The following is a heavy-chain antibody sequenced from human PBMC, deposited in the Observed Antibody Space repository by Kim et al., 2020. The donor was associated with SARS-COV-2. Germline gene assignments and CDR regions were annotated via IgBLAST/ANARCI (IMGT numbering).Heavy chain of an antibody. CDR3: ARDRATYYDSSGYYLEYFQH. D-gene: IGHD3-22*01. V-gene: IGHV3-7*01. J-gene: IGHJ1*01. CDR1: GFTFSSYW. CDR2: IKQDGSEK. Sequence: GGSLRLSCAASGFTFSSYWMSWVRQAPGKGLEWVANIKQDGSEKYYVDSVKGRFTISRDNAKNSLYLQMNSLRAEDTAVYYCARDRATYYDSSGYYLEYFQHWGQGTLVTVSS.